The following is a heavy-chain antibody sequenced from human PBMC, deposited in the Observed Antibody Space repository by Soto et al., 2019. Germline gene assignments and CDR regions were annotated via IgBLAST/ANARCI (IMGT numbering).Heavy chain of an antibody. CDR1: GDFISYYS. V-gene: IGHV4-4*07. CDR3: ARDDFGRNYRAFDP. J-gene: IGHJ5*02. D-gene: IGHD4-17*01. CDR2: VYSTGTI. Sequence: SETLSLTCTVSGDFISYYSWAWIRQSAGKGLEWIGRVYSTGTIFYNPSLKSRATMSVDTSKNQFSLKLTSVNAADKAVYYCARDDFGRNYRAFDPWGQGTLVTVFS.